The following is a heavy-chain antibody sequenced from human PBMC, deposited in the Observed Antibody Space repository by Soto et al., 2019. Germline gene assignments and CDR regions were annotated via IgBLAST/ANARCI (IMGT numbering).Heavy chain of an antibody. CDR2: ISRNGSST. Sequence: PGGSLRLSCAASGFTFSNYAMTWVRQGPGKGLVWVSRISRNGSSTSYADSVKGRFTISRDNAKNTLYLQMNSLRAEDTAVYYCAREVEWLVTDYWGQGTLVTVSS. V-gene: IGHV3-74*01. D-gene: IGHD6-19*01. J-gene: IGHJ4*02. CDR3: AREVEWLVTDY. CDR1: GFTFSNYA.